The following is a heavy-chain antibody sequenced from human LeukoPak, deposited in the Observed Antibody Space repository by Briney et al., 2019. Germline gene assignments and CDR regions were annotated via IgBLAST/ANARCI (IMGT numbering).Heavy chain of an antibody. CDR3: AKHYGSGSYQPDY. CDR1: GFTFSSYW. D-gene: IGHD3-10*01. J-gene: IGHJ4*02. V-gene: IGHV3-23*01. Sequence: PGGSLRLSCAASGFTFSSYWMHWVRQAPGKGLEWVSAISGSGGSTYYADSVKGRFTISRDNSKNTLYLQMNSLRAEDTAVYYCAKHYGSGSYQPDYWGQGTLVTVSS. CDR2: ISGSGGST.